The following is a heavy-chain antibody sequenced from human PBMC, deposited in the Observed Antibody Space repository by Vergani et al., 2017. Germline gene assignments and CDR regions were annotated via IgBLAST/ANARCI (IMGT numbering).Heavy chain of an antibody. CDR1: GGTFSSYA. V-gene: IGHV1-69*04. J-gene: IGHJ4*02. CDR2: IIPILGIA. CDR3: ARELITMVRGRLNSGLDY. Sequence: QVQLVQSGAEVKKPGSSVKVSCKASGGTFSSYAISWVRQAPGQGLEWMGRIIPILGIANYAQKFQGRVTITADKSTSTAYMELSSLRSEDPAVYYCARELITMVRGRLNSGLDYWGQGTLVTVSS. D-gene: IGHD3-10*01.